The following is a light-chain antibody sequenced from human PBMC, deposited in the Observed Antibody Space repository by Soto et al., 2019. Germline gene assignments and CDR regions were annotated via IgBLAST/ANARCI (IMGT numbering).Light chain of an antibody. CDR3: QQLNSYPRT. Sequence: DIQLTQSPSFLSASVGDRVTITCRASQGINSYLAWYQQKPGKAPKLLIYAASSLQSGVPSRFSGSGSGTEFTLTISSLQPDDFATYYCQQLNSYPRTFGQGTKLDIK. J-gene: IGKJ2*01. CDR1: QGINSY. V-gene: IGKV1-9*01. CDR2: AAS.